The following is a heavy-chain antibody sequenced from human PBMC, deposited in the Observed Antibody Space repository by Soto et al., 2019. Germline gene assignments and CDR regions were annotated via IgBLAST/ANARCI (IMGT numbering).Heavy chain of an antibody. CDR3: AAAYSGSYSDAFDI. V-gene: IGHV1-58*01. CDR1: GYTFTSSA. J-gene: IGHJ3*02. D-gene: IGHD1-26*01. Sequence: ASVKVSCKASGYTFTSSAVQWVRQARGQRLEWIGWIVVGSGNTNYAQKFQERVTITRDMSTSTAYMELSSLRSEDTAVYYCAAAYSGSYSDAFDIWGQGTMVTVSS. CDR2: IVVGSGNT.